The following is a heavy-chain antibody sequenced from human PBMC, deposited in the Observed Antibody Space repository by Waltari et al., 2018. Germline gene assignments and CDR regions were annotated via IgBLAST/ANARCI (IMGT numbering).Heavy chain of an antibody. CDR3: AREWYYYGSGIDY. CDR1: GFTFSSYS. CDR2: ISSSSSTR. D-gene: IGHD3-10*01. Sequence: EVQLVESGGGLVQPGGSLRLSCAASGFTFSSYSMNWVRQAPGKGLEWVSYISSSSSTRYYADSVKGRFTISRENAKNSLYLQMNSLRAEDTAVYYCAREWYYYGSGIDYWGQGTLVTVSS. J-gene: IGHJ4*02. V-gene: IGHV3-48*04.